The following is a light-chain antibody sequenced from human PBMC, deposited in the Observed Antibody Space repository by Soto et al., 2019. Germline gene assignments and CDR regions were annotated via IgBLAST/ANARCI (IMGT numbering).Light chain of an antibody. Sequence: DIQMTQSPSSLSASVGDRVTITCRSSQGISTYLAWYQQKPGKVPKLLIYAASTLQSGVPSRFSGSGSGTDFTITISSLQPEDVATYYCQKYNSDPRTFGQGTKVYIK. CDR2: AAS. V-gene: IGKV1-27*01. CDR1: QGISTY. J-gene: IGKJ1*01. CDR3: QKYNSDPRT.